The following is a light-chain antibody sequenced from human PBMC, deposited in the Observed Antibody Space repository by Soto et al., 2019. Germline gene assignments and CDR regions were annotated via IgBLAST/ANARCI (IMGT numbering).Light chain of an antibody. Sequence: QSVLTQPPSVSAAPGQRVTISCPGSASNIGNNSVSWYQQLPGAAPKLLIYDDNNRPSGIPDRFSGSNSGTSATLGITGLQTGDEADYYCGTWDTSLPACVFGPGTKLTVL. CDR3: GTWDTSLPACV. V-gene: IGLV1-51*01. CDR1: ASNIGNNS. CDR2: DDN. J-gene: IGLJ1*01.